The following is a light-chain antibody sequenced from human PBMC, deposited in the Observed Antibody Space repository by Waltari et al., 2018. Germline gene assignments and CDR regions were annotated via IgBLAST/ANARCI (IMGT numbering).Light chain of an antibody. CDR3: ETGGHGTWV. CDR1: SGPSSNI. V-gene: IGLV4-69*01. Sequence: QLVLTQSPSASASLGASVKLTCTLSSGPSSNIIAWPQQQPGKGPRYLMQVNSDGSHRKGDEIPDRFSGSSSGAERYLTISSLQSEDEADYYCETGGHGTWVFGGGTKLTVL. CDR2: VNSDGSH. J-gene: IGLJ3*02.